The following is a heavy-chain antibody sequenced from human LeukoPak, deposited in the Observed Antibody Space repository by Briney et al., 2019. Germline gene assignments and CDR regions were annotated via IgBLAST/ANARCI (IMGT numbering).Heavy chain of an antibody. CDR1: GYTFTSYV. J-gene: IGHJ5*02. Sequence: ASVTVSLKASGYTFTSYVISGVRQAPGQGLEWMGWISAYNGNTNYAQKLPGRVTMTTDTSTSTAYMELRSLRSDDTAVYYCASAHPTYGEYGANWFQPWGQGTLVSVS. D-gene: IGHD4-17*01. CDR2: ISAYNGNT. V-gene: IGHV1-18*01. CDR3: ASAHPTYGEYGANWFQP.